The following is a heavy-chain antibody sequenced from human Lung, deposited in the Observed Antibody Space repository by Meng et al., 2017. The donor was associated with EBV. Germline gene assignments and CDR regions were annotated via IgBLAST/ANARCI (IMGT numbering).Heavy chain of an antibody. CDR1: GGSISSKNYY. D-gene: IGHD3-10*01. V-gene: IGHV4-31*03. CDR3: ATTTVRGVNWIDP. CDR2: IYYSGST. Sequence: QVALRESGPGLVKPSQTLSLTCTVSGGSISSKNYYWSWIRQHPGKGLEWIGYIYYSGSTYYNPSLKSRVTISVDTSKNQFSLNLTFVTAADTAVYYCATTTVRGVNWIDPWGQGTLVTVSS. J-gene: IGHJ5*02.